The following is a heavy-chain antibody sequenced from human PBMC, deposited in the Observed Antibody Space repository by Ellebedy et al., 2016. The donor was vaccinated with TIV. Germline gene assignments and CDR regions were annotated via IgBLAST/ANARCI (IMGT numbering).Heavy chain of an antibody. Sequence: PGGSLRLSCAASGFSFFTAWMNWVRQAPGKGLEWVGRIKTKTEGGTTDYAAPVKGRFTISRDDSKNTLYLQMNSLKTEETAVYYCTTVLHIGNYHGAFDIWGQGTMVTVSS. D-gene: IGHD1-26*01. CDR3: TTVLHIGNYHGAFDI. CDR1: GFSFFTAW. CDR2: IKTKTEGGTT. V-gene: IGHV3-15*07. J-gene: IGHJ3*02.